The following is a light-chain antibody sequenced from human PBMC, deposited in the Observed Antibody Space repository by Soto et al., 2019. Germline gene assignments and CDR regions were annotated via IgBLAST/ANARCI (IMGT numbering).Light chain of an antibody. V-gene: IGLV1-47*01. J-gene: IGLJ2*01. CDR1: SSNIGSNY. Sequence: QLVLTQPHSASGAPGQTVTISCSGRSSNIGSNYVYWYQQLPETAPRLLLYMADQRPSGIPDRFSGYKSGTSASLAISGLRSEDEADYYCAAWDDTLSGLVFGGGTKLTVL. CDR2: MAD. CDR3: AAWDDTLSGLV.